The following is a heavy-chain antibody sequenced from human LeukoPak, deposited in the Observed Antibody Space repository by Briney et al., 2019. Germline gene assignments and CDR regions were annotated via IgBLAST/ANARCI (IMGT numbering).Heavy chain of an antibody. J-gene: IGHJ5*02. D-gene: IGHD3-16*01. CDR2: INLNSRGT. CDR1: GYTFTDYY. CDR3: ARGAGGRFDP. Sequence: ASVKVSCKASGYTFTDYYMHWVRQAPGQGLEWMGWINLNSRGTNYAQKFQGRVTMTRDTSISTAYMELRSLRSDDTAVYYCARGAGGRFDPWGQGTLVTVSS. V-gene: IGHV1-2*02.